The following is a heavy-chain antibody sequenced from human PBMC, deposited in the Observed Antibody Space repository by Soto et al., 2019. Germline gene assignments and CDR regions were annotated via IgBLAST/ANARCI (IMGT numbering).Heavy chain of an antibody. V-gene: IGHV1-8*01. CDR2: MNPNSGHT. Sequence: QVQLVQSGAEVKKPGASVKVSCKASGYAFTTYDINWVRQATGQGPEWMGWMNPNSGHTVYAQKFQGRVTVARDTSINAAYMDPSIPRSEATAEYYCAIGITWFGGYGMDVWGQGTTVTVSS. J-gene: IGHJ6*02. D-gene: IGHD3-10*01. CDR1: GYAFTTYD. CDR3: AIGITWFGGYGMDV.